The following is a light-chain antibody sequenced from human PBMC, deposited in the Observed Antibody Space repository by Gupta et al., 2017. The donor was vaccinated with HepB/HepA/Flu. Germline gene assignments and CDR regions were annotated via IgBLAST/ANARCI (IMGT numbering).Light chain of an antibody. CDR1: QSVSRY. J-gene: IGKJ5*01. Sequence: EIVLTQSPATLSLSPGERATLPCRASQSVSRYLAWYQQKPGQAPRLLIYDASNRDTGVPARFSGSGCGKDLTLTISSREPEDFAVYYCQQHSNWPPITFGQGTRVEIK. V-gene: IGKV3-11*01. CDR2: DAS. CDR3: QQHSNWPPIT.